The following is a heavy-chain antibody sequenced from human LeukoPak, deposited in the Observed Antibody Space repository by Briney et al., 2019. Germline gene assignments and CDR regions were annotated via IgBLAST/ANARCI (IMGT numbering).Heavy chain of an antibody. CDR2: IWYDGNNK. J-gene: IGHJ6*03. D-gene: IGHD3-10*01. CDR3: AKALGSYFPYYYMDV. V-gene: IGHV3-33*06. CDR1: GFTFSSYA. Sequence: PGRSLRLSCAASGFTFSSYAVHWVRQAPGKGLEGVAVIWYDGNNKYYADSVKGRFTISRDNSKNTLYLEMNSLRAEDTAMYYCAKALGSYFPYYYMDVWGKGTTVTVSS.